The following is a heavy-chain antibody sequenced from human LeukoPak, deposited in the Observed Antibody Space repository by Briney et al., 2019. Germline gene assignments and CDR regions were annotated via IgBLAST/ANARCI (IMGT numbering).Heavy chain of an antibody. Sequence: GGSLRLSCVASGFTVSTNYMSWVRQAPGKGLEWVSVIYSGDSTYYADSVKGRFTISRDNSKNTLYLQMNSLRAEDTAVYYCARDLTSLSSGSYGGSWGQGTLVTVSS. V-gene: IGHV3-53*01. D-gene: IGHD1-26*01. CDR1: GFTVSTNY. CDR2: IYSGDST. CDR3: ARDLTSLSSGSYGGS. J-gene: IGHJ5*02.